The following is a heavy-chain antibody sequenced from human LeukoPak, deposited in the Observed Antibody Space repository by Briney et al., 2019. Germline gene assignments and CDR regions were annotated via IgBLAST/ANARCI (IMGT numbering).Heavy chain of an antibody. Sequence: ASVKVSCKAPGYTFTGYYMHWVRQAPGQGLEWMGWINPNSGGTNYAQKFQGRVTMTRDTSISTAYMELSRLRSDDTAVYYCATISLAEDAFDIWGQGTMVTVSS. CDR2: INPNSGGT. J-gene: IGHJ3*02. D-gene: IGHD2-21*01. CDR3: ATISLAEDAFDI. CDR1: GYTFTGYY. V-gene: IGHV1-2*02.